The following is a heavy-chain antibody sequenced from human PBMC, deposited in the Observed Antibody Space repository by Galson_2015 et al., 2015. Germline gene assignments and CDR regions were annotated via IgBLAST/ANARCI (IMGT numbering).Heavy chain of an antibody. CDR1: GFTFSSHS. Sequence: SLRLSCAASGFTFSSHSMNWVRQAPGKGLEWVSSISSGTSYRHYADSVKGRFTISRDNAKNSLFLQMNSLRAEDTAVYYCARVVEGSYYYYMDVWGKGTTVTVSS. J-gene: IGHJ6*03. V-gene: IGHV3-21*01. D-gene: IGHD3-10*01. CDR3: ARVVEGSYYYYMDV. CDR2: ISSGTSYR.